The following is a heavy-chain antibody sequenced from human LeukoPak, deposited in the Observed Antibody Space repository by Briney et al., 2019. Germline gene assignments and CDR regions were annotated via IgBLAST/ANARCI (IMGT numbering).Heavy chain of an antibody. CDR2: ISYDGSNK. CDR3: ATSYSYGPFDY. D-gene: IGHD5-18*01. CDR1: GFTFRSYG. J-gene: IGHJ4*02. Sequence: GGSLRLSCAASGFTFRSYGMHWVRQAPGKGLEWVAVISYDGSNKYYADSVKGRFTISRDNSKNTLYLQMNSLRAEDTAVYYCATSYSYGPFDYWGQGTLVTVSS. V-gene: IGHV3-30*03.